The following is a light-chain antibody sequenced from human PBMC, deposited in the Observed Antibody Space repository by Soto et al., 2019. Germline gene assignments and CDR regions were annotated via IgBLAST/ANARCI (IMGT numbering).Light chain of an antibody. CDR3: SSYTSSSTLPYV. Sequence: QSALTQPASVSGSPGQSITISCTGTSSDVGGYNLVSWYQQYPDKAPTLMIFDVNTRPSGVSNRFSGSKSGNTASLTISGIKAEDEADYYCSSYTSSSTLPYVFGTGTKVTVL. CDR2: DVN. J-gene: IGLJ1*01. V-gene: IGLV2-14*01. CDR1: SSDVGGYNL.